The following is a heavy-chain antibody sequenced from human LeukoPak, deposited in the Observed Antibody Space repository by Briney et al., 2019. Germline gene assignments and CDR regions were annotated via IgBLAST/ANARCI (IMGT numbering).Heavy chain of an antibody. D-gene: IGHD2-2*01. J-gene: IGHJ4*02. CDR1: GYSFTSYW. CDR2: IYPGDSDT. V-gene: IGHV5-51*01. Sequence: GESLQISCKGSGYSFTSYWIGWVRQLPGKGLEWMGIIYPGDSDTRYSPSFQGQVTISADKSISTAYLQWSSLKASDTAMYYCARQEWCSSTSCYEYWGQGTLVTVSS. CDR3: ARQEWCSSTSCYEY.